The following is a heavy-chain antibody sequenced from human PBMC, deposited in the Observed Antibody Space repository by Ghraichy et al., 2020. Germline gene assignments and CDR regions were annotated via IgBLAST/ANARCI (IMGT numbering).Heavy chain of an antibody. V-gene: IGHV4-38-2*01. CDR1: GYSISSGYY. J-gene: IGHJ6*03. CDR2: IYHSGST. CDR3: ARHSGGYYYYYMDV. Sequence: SETLSLTCAVSGYSISSGYYWGWIRQPPGKGLEWIGSIYHSGSTYYNPSLKSRVTISVDTSKNQFSLKLSSVTAADTAVYYCARHSGGYYYYYMDVWGKGTTVTVSS. D-gene: IGHD3-16*01.